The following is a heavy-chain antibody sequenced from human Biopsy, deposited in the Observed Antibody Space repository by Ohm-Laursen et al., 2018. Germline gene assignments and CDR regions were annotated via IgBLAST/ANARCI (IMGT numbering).Heavy chain of an antibody. Sequence: SLRLSCAASGFTVSTTYMSWVRQAPGKGLEWVSIIYLDGNTYYTDSVKGRFTISRDNSKNALYLQMNSLRPADTAKYYCVRGRAYWGQGTTVTVSS. J-gene: IGHJ6*02. V-gene: IGHV3-53*01. CDR3: VRGRAY. CDR1: GFTVSTTY. CDR2: IYLDGNT.